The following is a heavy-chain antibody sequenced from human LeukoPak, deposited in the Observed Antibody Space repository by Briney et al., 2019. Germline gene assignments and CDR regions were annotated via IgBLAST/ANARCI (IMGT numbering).Heavy chain of an antibody. V-gene: IGHV3-21*01. D-gene: IGHD4-23*01. CDR2: ISSSSSYI. Sequence: GGSLRLSCAASGFTFSSYSMNWVRQAPGKGLEWVSSISSSSSYIYYADSVKGRFTISRDNAKNSLYLQMNSLRAEDTAVYYCARGYGGNSAAFQHWGQGTLVTVSS. J-gene: IGHJ1*01. CDR3: ARGYGGNSAAFQH. CDR1: GFTFSSYS.